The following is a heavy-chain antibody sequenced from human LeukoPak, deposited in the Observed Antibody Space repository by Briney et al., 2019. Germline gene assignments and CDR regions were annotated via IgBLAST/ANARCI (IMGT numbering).Heavy chain of an antibody. CDR2: LYSGGGT. Sequence: SGGSLRLSCAASGFTVSNNYVSWVRQAPGKGLEWVSLLYSGGGTYYADSVKGRFTISRDNSKNTLYLQMNSLRAEDTAMYYCAIKITTTGVGFYWGQGTLVTVSS. V-gene: IGHV3-53*01. CDR3: AIKITTTGVGFY. D-gene: IGHD1-1*01. J-gene: IGHJ4*02. CDR1: GFTVSNNY.